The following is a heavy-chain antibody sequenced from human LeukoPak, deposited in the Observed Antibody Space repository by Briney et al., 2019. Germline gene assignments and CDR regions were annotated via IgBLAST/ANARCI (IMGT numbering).Heavy chain of an antibody. CDR1: GFTFRGYA. CDR2: ISGSGDIT. CDR3: AKVSRFAVVPAAMLDY. J-gene: IGHJ4*02. D-gene: IGHD2-2*01. V-gene: IGHV3-23*01. Sequence: GGSLRLSCAASGFTFRGYAMSWVRQAPGKGLEWVSAISGSGDITYYADSVKGRFTMSRDNFKNTLYLQMNSLRAEDTAVYYCAKVSRFAVVPAAMLDYWGQGIQVTVSS.